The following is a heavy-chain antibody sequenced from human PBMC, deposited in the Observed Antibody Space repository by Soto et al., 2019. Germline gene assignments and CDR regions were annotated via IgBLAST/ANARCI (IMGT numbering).Heavy chain of an antibody. V-gene: IGHV3-23*03. CDR3: ARRTSGYFGY. CDR1: GFTFSDYT. J-gene: IGHJ4*02. Sequence: EVQLLQSGGGLVQPGGSLTLSCAASGFTFSDYTMTWVRQAPGKVLGCVSVILSDYNTYYADSVRGRFTISRDNSKNTLFLEMNSLRAEDTAVYFCARRTSGYFGYWGQGALVTVSS. CDR2: ILSDYNT. D-gene: IGHD6-19*01.